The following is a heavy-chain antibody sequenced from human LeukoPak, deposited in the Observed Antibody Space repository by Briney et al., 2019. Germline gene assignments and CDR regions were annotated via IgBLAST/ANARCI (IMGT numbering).Heavy chain of an antibody. CDR3: AKDEYSYGYVVDY. CDR2: ISGSGGST. D-gene: IGHD5-18*01. CDR1: GFTFSSYA. V-gene: IGHV3-23*01. Sequence: GGALRLSCAASGFTFSSYAMSWVRQAPGKGLEWVSAISGSGGSTYYADSVKGRVTISRDNSKNTLYLQMNSLRAEDTAVYYCAKDEYSYGYVVDYWGQGTLVTVSS. J-gene: IGHJ4*02.